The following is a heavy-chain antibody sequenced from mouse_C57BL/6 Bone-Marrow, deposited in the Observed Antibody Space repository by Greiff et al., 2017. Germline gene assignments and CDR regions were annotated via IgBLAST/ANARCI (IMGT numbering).Heavy chain of an antibody. CDR1: GYTFTSYW. Sequence: VQLQQPGAELVKPGASVKLSCKASGYTFTSYWMQWVKQRPGQGLEWIGEIDPSDSYTNYNQKFKGKATFTVDTSSSTAYMQLSSLTSEDSAVYYCAREGDYPRFDYWGQGTTLTVSS. CDR3: AREGDYPRFDY. D-gene: IGHD2-4*01. J-gene: IGHJ2*01. V-gene: IGHV1-50*01. CDR2: IDPSDSYT.